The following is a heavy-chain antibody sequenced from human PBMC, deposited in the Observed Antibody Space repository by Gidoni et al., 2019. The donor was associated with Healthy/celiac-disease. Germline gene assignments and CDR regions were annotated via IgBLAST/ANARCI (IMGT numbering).Heavy chain of an antibody. V-gene: IGHV4-38-2*02. CDR1: GYSISSGYY. D-gene: IGHD2-15*01. J-gene: IGHJ4*02. Sequence: QVQLQESGPGLVKPSETLSLTCTVSGYSISSGYYWGWIRQPPGKGLEWIGSIYHSGSTYYHPSLKSRVTISVDPSKNQFSLKLSSVTAADTAVYYCARIYGGIYDYWGQGTLVTVSS. CDR2: IYHSGST. CDR3: ARIYGGIYDY.